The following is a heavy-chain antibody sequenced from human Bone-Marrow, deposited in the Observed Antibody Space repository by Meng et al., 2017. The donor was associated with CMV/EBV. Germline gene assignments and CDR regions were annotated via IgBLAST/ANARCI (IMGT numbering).Heavy chain of an antibody. CDR3: ASIRGYSGYGPDDD. J-gene: IGHJ4*01. V-gene: IGHV1-2*02. CDR2: INPNSGGT. CDR1: GYTFTGYY. Sequence: ASVKVSCKASGYTFTGYYMHWVRQAPGQGLEGMGWINPNSGGTNYAQKLQGRVTMTTHTPTSTAYMELRSLRSDDTAVYYCASIRGYSGYGPDDDWGQGTLVTVSS. D-gene: IGHD5-12*01.